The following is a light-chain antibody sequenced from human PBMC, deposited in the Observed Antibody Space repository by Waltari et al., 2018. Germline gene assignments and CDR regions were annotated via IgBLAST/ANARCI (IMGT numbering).Light chain of an antibody. CDR3: QQYNTYSS. CDR1: QSISNY. V-gene: IGKV1-5*03. CDR2: KAS. J-gene: IGKJ2*01. Sequence: DIQMTQSPSTLSASVGDRVTITCRASQSISNYLAWYQQKPGKAPNLLIYKASILKSGVSSRFSGSGSGTQFTLTISRLQPGDFATYFCQQYNTYSSFGQGTKLEIK.